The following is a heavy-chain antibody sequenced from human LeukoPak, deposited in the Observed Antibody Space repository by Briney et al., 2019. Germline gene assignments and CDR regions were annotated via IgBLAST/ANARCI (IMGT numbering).Heavy chain of an antibody. J-gene: IGHJ4*02. CDR2: MNPNSGNT. V-gene: IGHV1-8*01. CDR1: GYTFTSYD. CDR3: ARGSSYDSSGYYSENFDY. Sequence: ASVKVSCKASGYTFTSYDINWVRQATGQGLEWMGWMNPNSGNTGYAQKFQGRVTMTRNTSISTAYMELSSLRSEDTAVYYCARGSSYDSSGYYSENFDYWGQGTLVTVSS. D-gene: IGHD3-22*01.